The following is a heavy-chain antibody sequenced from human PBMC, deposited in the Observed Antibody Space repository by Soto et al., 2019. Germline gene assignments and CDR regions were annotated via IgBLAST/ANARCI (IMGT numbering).Heavy chain of an antibody. J-gene: IGHJ5*02. CDR2: IDYSGNT. V-gene: IGHV4-30-4*01. D-gene: IGHD3-3*01. CDR3: ASFGVASMNWFAP. CDR1: GVSITSGDYY. Sequence: SETLSLTCTVSGVSITSGDYYWNWIRQPPGKGLEWIGNIDYSGNTYYNPSLKSRLTISLDTSKNQFSLKLNSVTAADTAVYYCASFGVASMNWFAPWGQGTLATVSS.